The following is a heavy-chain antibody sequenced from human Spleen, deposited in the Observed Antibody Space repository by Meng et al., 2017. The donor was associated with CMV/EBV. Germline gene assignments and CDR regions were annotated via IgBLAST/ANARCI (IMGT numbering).Heavy chain of an antibody. D-gene: IGHD5-18*01. Sequence: SGGSISSPNWWTWVRQPPGKGLEWIGEIYHSGSTKYNPSLKSRVTISVDKSKNRFSLKLNSVTAADTAVYYCARVGWKGYIYGYSNDYWGQGTLVTVSS. CDR2: IYHSGST. J-gene: IGHJ4*02. V-gene: IGHV4-4*02. CDR3: ARVGWKGYIYGYSNDY. CDR1: GGSISSPNW.